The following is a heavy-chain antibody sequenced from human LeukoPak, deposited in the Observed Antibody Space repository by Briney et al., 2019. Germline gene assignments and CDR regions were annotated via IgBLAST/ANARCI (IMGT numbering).Heavy chain of an antibody. CDR2: IIPILGIA. CDR3: ARILTGYFDEWDAFDI. CDR1: GGTFSSYA. J-gene: IGHJ3*02. V-gene: IGHV1-69*04. Sequence: ASVKVSCKASGGTFSSYAISWVRQAPGQGLEWMGRIIPILGIANYAQKFQGRVTITADKSTSTAYMELSSLRSEDTAVYYCARILTGYFDEWDAFDIWGQGTMVTVSS. D-gene: IGHD3-9*01.